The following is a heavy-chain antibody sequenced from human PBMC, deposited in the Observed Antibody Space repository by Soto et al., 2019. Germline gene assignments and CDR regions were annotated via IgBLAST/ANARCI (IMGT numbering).Heavy chain of an antibody. V-gene: IGHV4-59*08. CDR3: ARRWGAAFDY. D-gene: IGHD1-26*01. CDR2: IYYSGST. J-gene: IGHJ4*02. Sequence: QVQLQESGPGLVKPSETLSLTCTVSGGSISSYYWSWIRQPPGKGLEWIGYIYYSGSTNYNPSLNTRATLSVDTSNNQSSLKLSSVTAADTAVYYCARRWGAAFDYWGQGTLVTVSS. CDR1: GGSISSYY.